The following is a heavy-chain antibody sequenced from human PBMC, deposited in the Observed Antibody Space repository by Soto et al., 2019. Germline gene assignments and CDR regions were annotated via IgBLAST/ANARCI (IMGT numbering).Heavy chain of an antibody. Sequence: GGSLRLSCAASGFTFSSYAMSWVRQAPGKGLEWVSAIRGSGGSTYYADSVKGRFTISRDDSKNTLYLQMSSLRAEDTAVYYCTKDHDFWSGYFDYWGQGTLVTVSS. D-gene: IGHD3-3*01. CDR2: IRGSGGST. J-gene: IGHJ4*02. CDR3: TKDHDFWSGYFDY. V-gene: IGHV3-23*01. CDR1: GFTFSSYA.